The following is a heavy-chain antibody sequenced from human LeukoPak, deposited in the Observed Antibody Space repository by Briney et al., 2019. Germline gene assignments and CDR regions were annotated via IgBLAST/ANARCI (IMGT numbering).Heavy chain of an antibody. CDR3: ARGATDYYDSSGYYIDDAFDI. Sequence: PGGSLRLSCAASGFTFSSYWMSWVRQAPGKGLEWVANINQDGSEKYYVDSVKGRFTISRDNAKNSLYLQMNSLRAEDTAVYYCARGATDYYDSSGYYIDDAFDIWGQGTMVTVSS. J-gene: IGHJ3*02. CDR1: GFTFSSYW. CDR2: INQDGSEK. D-gene: IGHD3-22*01. V-gene: IGHV3-7*04.